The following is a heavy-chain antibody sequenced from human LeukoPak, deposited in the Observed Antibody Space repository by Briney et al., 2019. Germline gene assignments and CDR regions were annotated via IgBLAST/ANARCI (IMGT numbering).Heavy chain of an antibody. Sequence: ASVKVSCKASGYTFTGYYMHWVRQAPGQGLEWMGWINPNSGGTNYAQKFQGRVTMTRDTSISTAYMELSRLRSDDTAVYYCVRGWERRSGAFDIWGQGTMVTVSS. V-gene: IGHV1-2*02. D-gene: IGHD1-26*01. CDR1: GYTFTGYY. CDR2: INPNSGGT. J-gene: IGHJ3*02. CDR3: VRGWERRSGAFDI.